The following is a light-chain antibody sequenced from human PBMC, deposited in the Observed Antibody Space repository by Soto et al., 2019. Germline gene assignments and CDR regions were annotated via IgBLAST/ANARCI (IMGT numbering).Light chain of an antibody. J-gene: IGLJ1*01. CDR1: SSDVGGYHY. V-gene: IGLV2-14*01. CDR2: QVS. Sequence: QSVLTQPASVSGSPGQSITISCTGTSSDVGGYHYVSWYQQYPGKAPKLMIYQVSNRPSGVSNRFSGSKSGNTASLTISGLQAEDEADYYCSSYTSGSTPYVFGGGTKLTVL. CDR3: SSYTSGSTPYV.